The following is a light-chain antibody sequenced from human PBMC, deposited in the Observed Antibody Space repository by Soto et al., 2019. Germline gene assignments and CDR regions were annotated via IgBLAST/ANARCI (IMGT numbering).Light chain of an antibody. J-gene: IGKJ1*01. CDR2: DSS. CDR1: QSIRKI. CDR3: RQYNNWPPWT. Sequence: ILMTQSPATLSVSPGERATLSSRSSQSIRKILAWYPQKPGQAPRLLIYDSSTRATGIPARFSGSGSGPELTLTISGLQSEDFAVYYWRQYNNWPPWTVGGGPKVEIK. V-gene: IGKV3-15*01.